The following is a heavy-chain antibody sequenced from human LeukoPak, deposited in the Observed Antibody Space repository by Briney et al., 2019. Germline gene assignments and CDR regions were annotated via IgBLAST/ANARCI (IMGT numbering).Heavy chain of an antibody. V-gene: IGHV3-9*03. CDR2: ISWHSGSI. D-gene: IGHD3-3*01. J-gene: IGHJ3*02. CDR3: AKSIAVTIFGVVTPDAFDI. CDR1: GFTFDDYA. Sequence: PGGSLRLSCAASGFTFDDYAMHWVRQAPEKGLEWVSGISWHSGSIGYADSVKGRFTISRVNAKNSLYLQMNSLRAEDMALYYCAKSIAVTIFGVVTPDAFDIWGQGTMVTVSS.